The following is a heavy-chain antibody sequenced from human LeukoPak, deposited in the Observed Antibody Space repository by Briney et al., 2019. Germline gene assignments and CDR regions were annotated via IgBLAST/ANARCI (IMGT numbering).Heavy chain of an antibody. J-gene: IGHJ6*02. V-gene: IGHV3-66*01. D-gene: IGHD3-9*01. CDR3: ARGNYDILAGYYYGMDV. CDR1: GFTVSSNY. Sequence: GVSLRFSCAASGFTVSSNYRSWVRQAPGKGLEWVSGIYSGGSTYYADSVKGRFTISRDTSKNTLYIQMNSLRAEDTAVYYCARGNYDILAGYYYGMDVWGQGTTVTVSS. CDR2: IYSGGST.